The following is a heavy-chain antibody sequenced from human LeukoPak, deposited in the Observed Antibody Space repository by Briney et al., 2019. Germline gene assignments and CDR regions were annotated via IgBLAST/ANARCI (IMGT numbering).Heavy chain of an antibody. Sequence: GSLRLSCAASGFTFNNYGMHWVRQAPGKGLEWVAVISYDGRNKHYPDSVKGRFTISRDISTDTLWLQMDSLRTEDTAVYYCAKGPLRGTAAAIDYWGQGTLVTVSS. CDR2: ISYDGRNK. D-gene: IGHD2-2*01. J-gene: IGHJ4*02. V-gene: IGHV3-30*18. CDR3: AKGPLRGTAAAIDY. CDR1: GFTFNNYG.